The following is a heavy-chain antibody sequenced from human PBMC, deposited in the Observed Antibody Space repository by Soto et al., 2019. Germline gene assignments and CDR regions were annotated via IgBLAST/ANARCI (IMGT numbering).Heavy chain of an antibody. CDR1: GFTFSTYD. CDR3: ARGHYTSSPTNWFDP. J-gene: IGHJ5*02. D-gene: IGHD6-6*01. Sequence: GGSLRLSCAASGFTFSTYDMHWVRQAPGKGLEWVAVISYDGSFKYKADSVKGRFTISRDNSKNTLHLQMNSLRAEDTAVYYCARGHYTSSPTNWFDPWGQGTLVTVSS. CDR2: ISYDGSFK. V-gene: IGHV3-30-3*01.